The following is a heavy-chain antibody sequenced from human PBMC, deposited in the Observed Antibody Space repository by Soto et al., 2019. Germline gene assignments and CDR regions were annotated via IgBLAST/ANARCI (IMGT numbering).Heavy chain of an antibody. J-gene: IGHJ4*02. CDR2: ISYDGSNK. Sequence: QVQLVESGGGVVQPGRSLRLSCAASGFTFSSYAMHWVRQAPGKGLEWVAVISYDGSNKYYADSVKGRFTISRDNSKNPLYLQMNSRRAEDTAVYYCARDVEVGGDVDYFDYWGQGTLVTVSS. CDR1: GFTFSSYA. CDR3: ARDVEVGGDVDYFDY. D-gene: IGHD3-10*01. V-gene: IGHV3-30-3*01.